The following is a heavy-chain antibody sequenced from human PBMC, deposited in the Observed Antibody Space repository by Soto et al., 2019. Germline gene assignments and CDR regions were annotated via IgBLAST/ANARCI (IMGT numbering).Heavy chain of an antibody. J-gene: IGHJ6*02. D-gene: IGHD3-3*01. Sequence: ASVKVSCKASGYTFTSYGISWVRQAPGQGLEWMGWVSAYNGNTNYAQKLQGRVTMTTDTSTSTAYMELRSLRSDDTAVYYCARDPLTPQYYDFWSGYYAIYYYYGTHVWGQGTTVTVS. CDR1: GYTFTSYG. CDR2: VSAYNGNT. CDR3: ARDPLTPQYYDFWSGYYAIYYYYGTHV. V-gene: IGHV1-18*04.